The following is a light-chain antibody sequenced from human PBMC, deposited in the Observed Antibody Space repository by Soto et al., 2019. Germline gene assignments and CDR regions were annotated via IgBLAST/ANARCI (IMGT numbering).Light chain of an antibody. CDR1: SGNSSDI. Sequence: QPVLTQSSSASASLGSSVTLTCTLSSGNSSDIIAWHQQQPGKAPRYLMKLEGSGSYNKGSGVPDRFSGSSSGAARYLTISNLQFEDESDYYCETWDSNTRVFGGGTKLTVL. J-gene: IGLJ2*01. CDR3: ETWDSNTRV. CDR2: LEGSGSY. V-gene: IGLV4-60*02.